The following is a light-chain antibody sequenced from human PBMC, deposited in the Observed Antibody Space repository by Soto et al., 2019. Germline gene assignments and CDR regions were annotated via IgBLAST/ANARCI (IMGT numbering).Light chain of an antibody. Sequence: QSALTQPPSASGSPGQSVTISCTGTSRDVGYYDYVSWYQQHPGGAPKLMVFEVNKRPSGVPDRFSGSKSGNTASLTVSGLQAEDEADYYCSSYGGDNNLLFGGGTKLTVL. CDR3: SSYGGDNNLL. V-gene: IGLV2-8*01. CDR2: EVN. J-gene: IGLJ2*01. CDR1: SRDVGYYDY.